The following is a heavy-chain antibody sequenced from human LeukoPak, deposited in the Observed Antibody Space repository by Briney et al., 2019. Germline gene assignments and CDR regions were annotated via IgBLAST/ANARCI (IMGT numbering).Heavy chain of an antibody. D-gene: IGHD1-7*01. CDR2: MNPNSGNT. J-gene: IGHJ4*02. CDR1: GYTFTSYD. Sequence: GASVKVSCKASGYTFTSYDINWVRQATGQGLEWMGWMNPNSGNTVYAQKFQGRVTMTRNTYISTVYMELSSLRSEDTAVYYCARAPSITGTTPPGYWGQGTLVTVSS. CDR3: ARAPSITGTTPPGY. V-gene: IGHV1-8*01.